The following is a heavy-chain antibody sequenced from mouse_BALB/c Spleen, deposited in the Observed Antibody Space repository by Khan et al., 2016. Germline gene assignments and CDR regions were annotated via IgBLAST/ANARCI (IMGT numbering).Heavy chain of an antibody. J-gene: IGHJ4*01. CDR2: ISYSGST. CDR3: ASYYNYDYYAMGY. Sequence: EVQLQESGPGLVKPSQSLSLTCTVTGYSITSDYAWNWIRQFPGNKLEWMGYISYSGSTSYNPSLKSRISITRDTSKNQFFMQLHSVTTEDTATYYCASYYNYDYYAMGYWRQGTSVTVAS. D-gene: IGHD2-4*01. CDR1: GYSITSDYA. V-gene: IGHV3-2*02.